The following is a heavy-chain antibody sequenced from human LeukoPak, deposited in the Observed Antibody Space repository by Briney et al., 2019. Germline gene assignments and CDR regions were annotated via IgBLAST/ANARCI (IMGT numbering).Heavy chain of an antibody. CDR3: ARSLGYCSAGSCFPFDY. CDR2: IKQDGSDK. V-gene: IGHV3-7*05. CDR1: GXTFSSYW. Sequence: PGGSLRLSCAASGXTFSSYWMSWVRQAPGKGLEWVANIKQDGSDKYYVDSVKGRFTISRDNAKNSLYLQMNSLRAEDTAVYYCARSLGYCSAGSCFPFDYWGQGTLVTVSS. D-gene: IGHD2-15*01. J-gene: IGHJ4*02.